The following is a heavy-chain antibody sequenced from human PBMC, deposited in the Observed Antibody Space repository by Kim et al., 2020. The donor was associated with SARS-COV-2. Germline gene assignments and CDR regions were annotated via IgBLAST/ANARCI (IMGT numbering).Heavy chain of an antibody. D-gene: IGHD2-21*02. Sequence: SETLSLTCTVSGYSISSGYYWGWIRQPPGKGLEWIGSIYHSGSTYYNPSLKSRVTISVDTSKNQFSLKLSSVTAADTAVYYCARDLGFVVVTRYNWFDPWGQGTLVTVSS. CDR3: ARDLGFVVVTRYNWFDP. J-gene: IGHJ5*02. V-gene: IGHV4-38-2*02. CDR1: GYSISSGYY. CDR2: IYHSGST.